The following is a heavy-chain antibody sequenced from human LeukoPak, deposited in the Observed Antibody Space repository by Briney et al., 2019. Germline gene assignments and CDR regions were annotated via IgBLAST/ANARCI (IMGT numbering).Heavy chain of an antibody. V-gene: IGHV1-18*01. CDR1: GYTFTSYG. CDR2: ISAYNGNT. CDR3: ASVRGEYSSSWFSKYWFDP. J-gene: IGHJ5*02. Sequence: ASVKVSCKASGYTFTSYGISWVRQAPGQGLEWMGWISAYNGNTNYAQKLQGRVTMTTDTSTSTAYMELRSLRSDDTPVYYCASVRGEYSSSWFSKYWFDPWGQGTLVTVSS. D-gene: IGHD6-13*01.